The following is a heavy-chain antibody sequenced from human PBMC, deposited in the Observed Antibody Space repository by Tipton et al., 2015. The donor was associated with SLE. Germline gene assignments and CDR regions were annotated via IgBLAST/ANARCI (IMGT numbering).Heavy chain of an antibody. CDR3: AKDTVLGYCSGTSCPLDY. Sequence: SLRLSCAASGFTFSSYGMSWVRQAPGKGLEWVSSLSGSGVSTYYADSVKGRFTISRDNSKNTLYLQMNTLRVEDTAVYYCAKDTVLGYCSGTSCPLDYWGQGTLVTVSS. J-gene: IGHJ4*02. CDR1: GFTFSSYG. V-gene: IGHV3-23*01. CDR2: LSGSGVST. D-gene: IGHD2-2*01.